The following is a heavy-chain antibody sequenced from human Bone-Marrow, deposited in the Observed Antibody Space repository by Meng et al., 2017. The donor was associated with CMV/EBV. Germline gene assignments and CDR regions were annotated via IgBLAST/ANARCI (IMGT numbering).Heavy chain of an antibody. D-gene: IGHD2-21*01. CDR1: GFTFSSYD. CDR3: ARDSCGGDCYSGMLFGIAY. Sequence: GGSLRLSCAASGFTFSSYDMHWVRQATGKGLEWVSAIGTAGDTYYPGSVKGRFTISRDNAKNSLYLQMNSLRAEDTAVYYCARDSCGGDCYSGMLFGIAYWGQGTLVTVSS. J-gene: IGHJ4*02. V-gene: IGHV3-13*01. CDR2: IGTAGDT.